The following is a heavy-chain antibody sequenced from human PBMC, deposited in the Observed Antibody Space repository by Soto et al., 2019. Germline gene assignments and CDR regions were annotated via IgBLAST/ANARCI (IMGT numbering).Heavy chain of an antibody. CDR2: ISGSSSYT. CDR1: GFTFSSYT. CDR3: AREGRLVSEAFDI. Sequence: GGSLRLSCAASGFTFSSYTMNWVRQAPGKGLEWVSYISGSSSYTYYADSVKGRFTISRDNAKNSLSLQMNSLRAEDTAVYFCAREGRLVSEAFDIWGQGTMVTVSS. D-gene: IGHD6-19*01. J-gene: IGHJ3*02. V-gene: IGHV3-21*01.